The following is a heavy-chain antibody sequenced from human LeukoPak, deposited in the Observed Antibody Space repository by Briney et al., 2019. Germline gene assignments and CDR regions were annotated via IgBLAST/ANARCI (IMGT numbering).Heavy chain of an antibody. V-gene: IGHV4-30-2*01. Sequence: SETLSLTCTVSGDSLNSGGFYWSWLRQPPGKGLEWIGNIYHGQITSFNPSFKGRVAISVDRSQNQFSLRMNSVTVADSAVYYCAREGLQYHFDFWGQGTLVTVSS. CDR2: IYHGQIT. CDR1: GDSLNSGGFY. CDR3: AREGLQYHFDF. J-gene: IGHJ4*02. D-gene: IGHD2-2*01.